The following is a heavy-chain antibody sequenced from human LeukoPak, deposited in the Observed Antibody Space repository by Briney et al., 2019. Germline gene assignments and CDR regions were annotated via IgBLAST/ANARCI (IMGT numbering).Heavy chain of an antibody. CDR3: AKDIVRYSSSTSCPRRCMDV. J-gene: IGHJ6*02. CDR2: ISWNSGST. D-gene: IGHD2-2*01. CDR1: GFTIDDYA. Sequence: GGSLRLSCAASGFTIDDYAMHWVRQAPGKGLEWVSGISWNSGSTGYADSVKDRFTISRDNAKNTLYLQMNRLRAEDTALYYCAKDIVRYSSSTSCPRRCMDVWGQGTTVTVSS. V-gene: IGHV3-9*01.